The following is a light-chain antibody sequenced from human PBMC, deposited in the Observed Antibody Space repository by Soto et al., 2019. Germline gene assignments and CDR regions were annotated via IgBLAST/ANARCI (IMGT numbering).Light chain of an antibody. Sequence: QSARTQPASVSGSPGQAITISYSGTSSDVGAFNYVSWYQQHPGKAPKLMIYDVSNRPSGVSNRFSGSKSGNTASLTISGLRAEDEADYSCNSYTSNNTYAFGTGTKVT. J-gene: IGLJ1*01. CDR3: NSYTSNNTYA. CDR1: SSDVGAFNY. V-gene: IGLV2-14*03. CDR2: DVS.